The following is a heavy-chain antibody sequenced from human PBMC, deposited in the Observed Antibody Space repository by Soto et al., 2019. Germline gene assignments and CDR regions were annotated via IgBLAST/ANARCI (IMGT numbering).Heavy chain of an antibody. CDR3: ARGGQWDFLSDY. Sequence: QVQLVQSGAEVKKPGASVKVSCKASGYSFTRYYINWVRQAPGQGLEWMGWISAYNGNTHYEEKLQGRVTLTKDTYTSTAYMELRSLTSDDTAVYFCARGGQWDFLSDYWGQGTLVTVSS. J-gene: IGHJ4*02. CDR2: ISAYNGNT. CDR1: GYSFTRYY. V-gene: IGHV1-18*01. D-gene: IGHD1-26*01.